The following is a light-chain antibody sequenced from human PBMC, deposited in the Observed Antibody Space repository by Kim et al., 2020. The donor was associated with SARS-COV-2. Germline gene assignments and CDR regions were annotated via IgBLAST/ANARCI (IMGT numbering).Light chain of an antibody. Sequence: SYELTQPPSVSVSPGQTASITCSGDKLGDKYVCWYQQKPGQSPVLVLYEDSKRPSGIPERFSGSNSGNTATLTISGTQAMDEADYYCQAWDSSTVAFGGGTQLTVL. J-gene: IGLJ2*01. CDR1: KLGDKY. CDR3: QAWDSSTVA. CDR2: EDS. V-gene: IGLV3-1*01.